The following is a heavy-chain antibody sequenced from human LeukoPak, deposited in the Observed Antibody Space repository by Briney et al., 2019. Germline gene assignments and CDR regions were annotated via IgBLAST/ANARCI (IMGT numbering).Heavy chain of an antibody. D-gene: IGHD3-3*02. Sequence: GGSLRLSCAASGFTFSSYEMNWVRQAPGKGLEWVSYISSTGSAVYYADSVKGRFTISRDNAENSLYLQMNSLRAEDTAIYYCATLTGHFGMDVWGQGTTVTVSS. CDR3: ATLTGHFGMDV. J-gene: IGHJ6*02. CDR1: GFTFSSYE. CDR2: ISSTGSAV. V-gene: IGHV3-48*03.